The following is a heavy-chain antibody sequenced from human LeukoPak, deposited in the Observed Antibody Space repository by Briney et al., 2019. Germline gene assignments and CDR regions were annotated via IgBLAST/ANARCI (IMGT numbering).Heavy chain of an antibody. CDR3: AKDRGDTSFDY. J-gene: IGHJ4*02. CDR2: INSDGSTT. CDR1: GFTFSSYW. D-gene: IGHD3-10*01. V-gene: IGHV3-74*01. Sequence: GGSLRLSCAASGFTFSSYWMHWVRQAPGKGLVWVSRINSDGSTTSYADSVKGRFTISRDNAKNTLYLQMNSLRAEDTAVYYCAKDRGDTSFDYWGQGTLVTVSS.